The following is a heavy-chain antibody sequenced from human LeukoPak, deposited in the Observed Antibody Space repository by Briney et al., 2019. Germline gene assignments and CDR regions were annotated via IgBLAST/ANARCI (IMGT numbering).Heavy chain of an antibody. CDR3: ARDRPGYYFDY. Sequence: SETLSLTCTVSGGSISSYYWSWIRQPPGKGLEWIGYIHYSGSTNYNPSLKSRVTISVDTSKNQFSLKLSSVTAAHTAVDYCARDRPGYYFDYWGQGTLVTVSS. J-gene: IGHJ4*02. CDR2: IHYSGST. D-gene: IGHD3-9*01. V-gene: IGHV4-59*01. CDR1: GGSISSYY.